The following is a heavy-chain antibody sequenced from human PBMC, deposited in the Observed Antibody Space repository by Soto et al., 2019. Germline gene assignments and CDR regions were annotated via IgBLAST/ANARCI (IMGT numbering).Heavy chain of an antibody. V-gene: IGHV4-34*01. CDR3: ARESSSSGFDP. CDR1: GGSFSGYY. Sequence: SETLSLTCAVYGGSFSGYYWSWIRQPPGKGLEWIGEINHSGSTNYNPSLKSRVTISVDTSKNQFSLKLSSVTAADTAVYYCARESSSSGFDPWGQGTLVTVSS. J-gene: IGHJ5*02. CDR2: INHSGST. D-gene: IGHD6-6*01.